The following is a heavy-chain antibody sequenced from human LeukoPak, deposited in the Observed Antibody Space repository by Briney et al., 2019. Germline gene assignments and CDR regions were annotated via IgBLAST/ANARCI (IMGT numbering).Heavy chain of an antibody. CDR3: ARRRYYYDSSGYYY. CDR1: GDSISSGSYY. J-gene: IGHJ4*02. Sequence: SETLSLTCSVSGDSISSGSYYWAWIRQPPGKGLEWIGSIHHSGRTYYKASLKSRVTISADTSKNQFSLRLTSVTAADTAVYYCARRRYYYDSSGYYYWGQGTLVTVSS. D-gene: IGHD3-22*01. V-gene: IGHV4-39*01. CDR2: IHHSGRT.